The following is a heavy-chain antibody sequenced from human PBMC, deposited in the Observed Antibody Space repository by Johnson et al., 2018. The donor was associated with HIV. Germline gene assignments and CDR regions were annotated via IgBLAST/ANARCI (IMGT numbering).Heavy chain of an antibody. V-gene: IGHV3-30*14. CDR1: GFTFSSYA. J-gene: IGHJ3*02. CDR3: ARSQVAATSEGAFDI. Sequence: QVQLVESGGGVVQPGRSLRLSCAASGFTFSSYAMHWVRQAPGMGLEWVAVISYDGRNKYYADSVKGRFTISRDNSKNTLYLQMNSLRAEDTAVYYWARSQVAATSEGAFDIWGQGTMVTVSS. CDR2: ISYDGRNK. D-gene: IGHD2-15*01.